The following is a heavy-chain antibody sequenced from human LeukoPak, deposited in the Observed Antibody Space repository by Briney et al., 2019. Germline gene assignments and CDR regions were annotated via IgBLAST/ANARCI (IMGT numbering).Heavy chain of an antibody. J-gene: IGHJ4*02. CDR1: GDTFSSYA. Sequence: GASVTVSCTASGDTFSSYAISWVRQAPGQGLEWMGGIIPIFGTANYAQKFQGRVTITADESTSTAYMELSSLRSEDTAVYYCARDHTYYYDSSGYSWGQGTLVTVSS. V-gene: IGHV1-69*13. D-gene: IGHD3-22*01. CDR2: IIPIFGTA. CDR3: ARDHTYYYDSSGYS.